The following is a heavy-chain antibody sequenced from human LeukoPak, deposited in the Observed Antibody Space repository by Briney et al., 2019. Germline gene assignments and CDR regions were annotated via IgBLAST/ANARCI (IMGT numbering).Heavy chain of an antibody. J-gene: IGHJ6*03. CDR3: ARDRKGSSYYYYMDV. CDR2: ISSSSSYI. Sequence: PGGSLRLSCAASGFTFRSYSMNWVRQAPGKGLEWVSSISSSSSYIYYADSVKGRFTISRDNAKNSLYLQMNSLRAEDTAVYYCARDRKGSSYYYYMDVWGKGTTVTVSS. V-gene: IGHV3-21*01. CDR1: GFTFRSYS. D-gene: IGHD6-13*01.